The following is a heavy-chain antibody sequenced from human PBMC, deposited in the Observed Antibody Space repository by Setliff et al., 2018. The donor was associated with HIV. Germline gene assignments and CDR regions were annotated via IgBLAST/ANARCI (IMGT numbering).Heavy chain of an antibody. CDR1: GGSISSSSYY. Sequence: LSLTCTVSGGSISSSSYYWGWIRQPPGKGLEWIGSIYYSGSTYYNPSLKSRVTISVDTSKNQFSLKLSSVTAADTAVYYCARGGDIVVVVAATDLNWFDPWGQGTLVTVSS. D-gene: IGHD2-15*01. J-gene: IGHJ5*02. CDR2: IYYSGST. V-gene: IGHV4-39*07. CDR3: ARGGDIVVVVAATDLNWFDP.